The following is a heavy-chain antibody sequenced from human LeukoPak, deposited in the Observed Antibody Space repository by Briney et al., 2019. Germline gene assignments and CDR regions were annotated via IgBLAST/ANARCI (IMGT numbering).Heavy chain of an antibody. CDR1: GYTFTNYG. J-gene: IGHJ4*02. V-gene: IGHV1-18*01. CDR2: ISSYNGNT. Sequence: ASVKVSCKASGYTFTNYGISWVRQAPGQGLEWMGWISSYNGNTNYAQNLQGRVTMTTDTSTSTVYMELRSIRSDDTAVYYCARDIHMVRGVIPNFDYWGQGTLVTVSS. CDR3: ARDIHMVRGVIPNFDY. D-gene: IGHD3-10*01.